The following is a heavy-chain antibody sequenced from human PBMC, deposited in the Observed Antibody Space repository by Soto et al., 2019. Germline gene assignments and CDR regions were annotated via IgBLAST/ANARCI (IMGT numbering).Heavy chain of an antibody. V-gene: IGHV3-23*01. CDR2: ISGSGGST. CDR1: GFTFSSYA. CDR3: AKGPTYYYDSSGYFPYDY. D-gene: IGHD3-22*01. Sequence: EVQLLESGGGLVQPGGSLRLSCAASGFTFSSYAMSWVRQAPGKGLEWVSAISGSGGSTYYADSVKGRFTISRDNSKNTLYLQMNSRRAEDTAVYYCAKGPTYYYDSSGYFPYDYWGQGTLVTVSS. J-gene: IGHJ4*02.